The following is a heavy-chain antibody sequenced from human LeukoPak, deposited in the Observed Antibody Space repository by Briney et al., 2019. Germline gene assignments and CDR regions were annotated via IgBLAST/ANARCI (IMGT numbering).Heavy chain of an antibody. Sequence: SETLSLTCTVSVGFTSSGTYYWGWIRQPPGKGLEWIGSIYYSGTTYYNPSLKSRVTISVDTSKNQFSLKMTSMTDAATAMYYCGRAPDFWGQGTRVGVS. V-gene: IGHV4-39*07. CDR2: IYYSGTT. CDR1: VGFTSSGTYY. J-gene: IGHJ4*02. CDR3: GRAPDF.